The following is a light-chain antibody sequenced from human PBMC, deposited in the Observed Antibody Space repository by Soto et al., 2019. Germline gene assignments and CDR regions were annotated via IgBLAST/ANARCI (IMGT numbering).Light chain of an antibody. V-gene: IGLV3-21*02. CDR1: NIGGKS. Sequence: SSVLTQPPSVSVAPGQTATITCVGNNIGGKSVHWYQQKSGQGPALVVYNDNDRPTGIPERFSGSNSGTTATLTISRVEAGDEADYYCQVWDSDSDHQVFGGGTQLTVL. J-gene: IGLJ3*02. CDR3: QVWDSDSDHQV. CDR2: NDN.